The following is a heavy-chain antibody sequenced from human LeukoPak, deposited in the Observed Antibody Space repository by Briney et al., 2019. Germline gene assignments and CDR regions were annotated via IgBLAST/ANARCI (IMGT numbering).Heavy chain of an antibody. Sequence: GASVKVSCKASGYTFTSYGISWVRQAPGQGLEWMGWISAYNGNTNYAQKLQGRVTMTTDTSTSTAYMELRSLRSDDTAVYYCARSKVRGVIIRHYYYYSVDVWGKGTAVTMSS. CDR1: GYTFTSYG. J-gene: IGHJ6*03. V-gene: IGHV1-18*01. CDR3: ARSKVRGVIIRHYYYYSVDV. D-gene: IGHD3-10*01. CDR2: ISAYNGNT.